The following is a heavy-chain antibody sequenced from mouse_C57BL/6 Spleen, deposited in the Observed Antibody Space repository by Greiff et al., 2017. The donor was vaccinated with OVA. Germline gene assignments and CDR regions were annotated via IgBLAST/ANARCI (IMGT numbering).Heavy chain of an antibody. D-gene: IGHD1-1*01. Sequence: EVQVVESGGGLVKPGGSLKLSCAASGFTFSSYAMSWVRQTPEKRLEWVATISDGGSYTYYPDNVKGRFTISRDNAKNNLYLQMSHLKSEDTAMYYCARPGGYYGSSHWYFDVWGTGTTVTVSS. CDR2: ISDGGSYT. CDR3: ARPGGYYGSSHWYFDV. J-gene: IGHJ1*03. V-gene: IGHV5-4*01. CDR1: GFTFSSYA.